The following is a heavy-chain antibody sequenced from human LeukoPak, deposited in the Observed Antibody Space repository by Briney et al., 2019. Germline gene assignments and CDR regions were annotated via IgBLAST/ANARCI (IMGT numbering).Heavy chain of an antibody. CDR2: ISGSGGTT. D-gene: IGHD4-17*01. V-gene: IGHV3-23*01. Sequence: PGGSLRLSCAASGFAFSNYAVHWVRQAPGKGLQWVSAISGSGGTTYYADSVKGRFTISRDNSKKTLYLQMSSLRAEDTAIYYCAKTVIDTTYYDYWGQGTRVTVSS. CDR1: GFAFSNYA. J-gene: IGHJ4*02. CDR3: AKTVIDTTYYDY.